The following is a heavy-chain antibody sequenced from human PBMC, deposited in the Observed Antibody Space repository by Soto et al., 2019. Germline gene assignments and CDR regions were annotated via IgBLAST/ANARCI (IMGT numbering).Heavy chain of an antibody. CDR3: ERYQYYDFLSGYYTPGYYYYGMDV. J-gene: IGHJ6*02. D-gene: IGHD3-3*01. V-gene: IGHV1-46*01. Sequence: GASVKVSCKASGYTFTSYYMHWVRQAPGQGLEWMGIINPSGGSTSYEQKFQGRVTMTRDTSTSTVYMELSSLRSEDTAVYYCERYQYYDFLSGYYTPGYYYYGMDVWGQGTTVTVSS. CDR1: GYTFTSYY. CDR2: INPSGGST.